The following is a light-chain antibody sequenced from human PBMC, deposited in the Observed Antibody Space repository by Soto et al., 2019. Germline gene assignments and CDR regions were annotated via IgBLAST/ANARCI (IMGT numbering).Light chain of an antibody. CDR2: GAS. Sequence: EIVMTQSPATLSVSPGERATLSRRASQSVATNLAWYQQKPGQPPRIXIYGASTRDTGIPARFSGSGSGTEFTLTISSLQSVDFAVYSCQQYNNWTWTFGQGTQVDIK. V-gene: IGKV3-15*01. CDR3: QQYNNWTWT. J-gene: IGKJ1*01. CDR1: QSVATN.